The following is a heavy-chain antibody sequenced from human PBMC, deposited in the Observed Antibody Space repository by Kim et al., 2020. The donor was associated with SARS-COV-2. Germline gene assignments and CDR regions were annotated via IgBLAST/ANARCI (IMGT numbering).Heavy chain of an antibody. CDR1: GFTFSDYY. CDR2: ISSSGSTI. J-gene: IGHJ4*02. D-gene: IGHD2-15*01. Sequence: GGSLRLSCAASGFTFSDYYMSWIRQAPGKGLEWVSYISSSGSTIYYADSVKGRFTISRDNAKNSLYLQMTSLRAEDTAVYYCASRYCSGGSCSDPIDYWGQGTLVTVSS. CDR3: ASRYCSGGSCSDPIDY. V-gene: IGHV3-11*01.